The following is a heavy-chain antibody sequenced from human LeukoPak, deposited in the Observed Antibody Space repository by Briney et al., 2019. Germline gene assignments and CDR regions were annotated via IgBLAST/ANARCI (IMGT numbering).Heavy chain of an antibody. V-gene: IGHV3-20*04. Sequence: GAPILSCAASGFTFDDYGMSWVRQAPGTGLEWVSGINWYGGSTGYADSVKGRFTISKDNAKNSLYLQMNSRRAEDTALYYCARAAGYYYDSSGYYQDAFDIWGEGTMVTVSS. J-gene: IGHJ3*02. CDR1: GFTFDDYG. CDR3: ARAAGYYYDSSGYYQDAFDI. CDR2: INWYGGST. D-gene: IGHD3-22*01.